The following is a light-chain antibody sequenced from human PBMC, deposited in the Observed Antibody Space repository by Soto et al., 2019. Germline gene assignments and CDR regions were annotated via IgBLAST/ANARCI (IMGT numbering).Light chain of an antibody. Sequence: QSVLTQPRSVSGSPGQSVTISCTGTSNDVGGYDIVSWYQQHPGKAPKLMISDVSKRPSGVPDRFSGSKSGNTASLTISGLQAEDEADYYCCSYAGDLALFGGGTKLTVL. CDR2: DVS. J-gene: IGLJ2*01. CDR3: CSYAGDLAL. CDR1: SNDVGGYDI. V-gene: IGLV2-11*01.